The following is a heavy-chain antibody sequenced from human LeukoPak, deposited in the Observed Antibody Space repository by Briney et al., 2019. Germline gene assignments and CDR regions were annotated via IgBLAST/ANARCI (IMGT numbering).Heavy chain of an antibody. CDR1: GFNVSSNF. CDR2: IYSGGST. CDR3: ARGPTVITFNAFDV. V-gene: IGHV3-66*01. J-gene: IGHJ3*01. D-gene: IGHD4-17*01. Sequence: GGSLRLSCAASGFNVSSNFMSWVRQAPGRGLEWVSFIYSGGSTSYTDSVKGRFTISRDTSKNTLYLQMNSLRAEDMAVYYCARGPTVITFNAFDVWGQGTMVTVSS.